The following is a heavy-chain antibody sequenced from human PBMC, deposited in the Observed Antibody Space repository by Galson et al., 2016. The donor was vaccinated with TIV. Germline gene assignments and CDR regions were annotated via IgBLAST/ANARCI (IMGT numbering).Heavy chain of an antibody. D-gene: IGHD3-10*01. Sequence: SLRLSCAASGFTFSSHSMTWVRQAPGKGLEWVSAISGSGATTHYADSVKGRFTISRDISKNTLYVQMDSLRAEDTALYYCAKVPSSGFSYYYGWDVWGQGTTVTVS. CDR2: ISGSGATT. CDR3: AKVPSSGFSYYYGWDV. J-gene: IGHJ6*02. V-gene: IGHV3-23*01. CDR1: GFTFSSHS.